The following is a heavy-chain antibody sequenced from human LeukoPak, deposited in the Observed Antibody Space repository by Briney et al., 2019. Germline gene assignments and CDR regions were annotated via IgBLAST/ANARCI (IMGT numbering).Heavy chain of an antibody. CDR3: AREGHTAMVTSLDY. D-gene: IGHD5-18*01. CDR1: GGSISSYY. Sequence: SETLSLTCTVSGGSISSYYWSWIRQPPGKGLEWIGYIYYSGSTNYNPSLKSRVTISVDTSKNQFSLKLSSVTAADTAVYYCAREGHTAMVTSLDYWGQGTLVTVSS. V-gene: IGHV4-59*01. CDR2: IYYSGST. J-gene: IGHJ4*02.